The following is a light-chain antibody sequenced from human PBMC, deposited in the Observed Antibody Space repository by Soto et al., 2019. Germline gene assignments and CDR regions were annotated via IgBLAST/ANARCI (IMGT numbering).Light chain of an antibody. CDR3: QQLTSYPRST. V-gene: IGKV1-9*01. CDR2: AAS. CDR1: QGISNC. J-gene: IGKJ5*01. Sequence: DIQLTQSPSFLSASVGDRVTITCRASQGISNCLAWYQQRPGKAPKLLIYAASTLQTGVPSRFSGSGSGTEFTLTISSLQPEDFATYHCQQLTSYPRSTFGQGTRLEI.